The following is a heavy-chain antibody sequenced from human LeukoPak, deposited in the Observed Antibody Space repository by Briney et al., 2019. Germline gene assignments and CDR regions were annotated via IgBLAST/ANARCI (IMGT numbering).Heavy chain of an antibody. J-gene: IGHJ3*02. CDR2: IYYSGST. CDR1: CGSITSYY. Sequence: SETLSLTCTVSCGSITSYYWSWIRQPPGKGLEWIGYIYYSGSTNYNPSLKSRVTISVDASKNQFSLKLSSVTAADTAVYYCATPSLNGSDAFDIWGDGTMVTVAS. D-gene: IGHD3-16*02. CDR3: ATPSLNGSDAFDI. V-gene: IGHV4-59*08.